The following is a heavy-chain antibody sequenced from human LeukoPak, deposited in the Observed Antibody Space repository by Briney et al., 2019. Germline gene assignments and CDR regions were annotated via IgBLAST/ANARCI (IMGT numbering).Heavy chain of an antibody. D-gene: IGHD6-6*01. CDR1: GYSFTCFW. Sequence: ESLKISCQGSGYSFTCFWIGWVRQTRGKGMEWMGIIFSGDSDTTYSPSFQGQVTISAYKSITTAYLQWSSLKASDTAMYYCVRPPQAGSSSSEYWGQGTLVTVSS. CDR3: VRPPQAGSSSSEY. J-gene: IGHJ4*02. CDR2: IFSGDSDT. V-gene: IGHV5-51*01.